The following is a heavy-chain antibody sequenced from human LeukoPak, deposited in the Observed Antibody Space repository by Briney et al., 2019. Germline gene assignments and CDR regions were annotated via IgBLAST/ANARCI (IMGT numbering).Heavy chain of an antibody. CDR3: ATLRVDDYGDFYFDY. D-gene: IGHD4-17*01. V-gene: IGHV1-24*01. CDR1: GYTLTELS. J-gene: IGHJ4*02. CDR2: FDPEDGET. Sequence: GASVKVSCKVSGYTLTELSMHWVRQAPGQGLEWMGGFDPEDGETIYAQKFQGRVTMTEDTSTDTAYMELSSLRSEDTAVYYCATLRVDDYGDFYFDYWGQGTLVTVSS.